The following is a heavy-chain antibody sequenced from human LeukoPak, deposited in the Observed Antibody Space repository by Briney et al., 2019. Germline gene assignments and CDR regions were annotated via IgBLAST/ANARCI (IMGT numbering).Heavy chain of an antibody. CDR2: ISYDGSNK. CDR1: GFTFSSYG. D-gene: IGHD4-17*01. V-gene: IGHV3-30*18. CDR3: AKGSPYIYGDSVRGHSDAFDI. J-gene: IGHJ3*02. Sequence: GGSLRLSCAASGFTFSSYGMHWVGQAPGRGLEGVAVISYDGSNKYYADSVKGRFTISRDNSNHTLYLQMNSLRAEDTAVYYCAKGSPYIYGDSVRGHSDAFDIWGQGTMVTVSS.